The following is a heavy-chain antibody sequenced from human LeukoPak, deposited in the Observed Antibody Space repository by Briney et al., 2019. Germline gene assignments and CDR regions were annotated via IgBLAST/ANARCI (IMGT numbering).Heavy chain of an antibody. J-gene: IGHJ4*02. CDR3: AKDKRRFGELTDY. CDR1: GFTFSSYG. Sequence: GGSLRLSCAASGFTFSSYGMHWVRQAPGKGLEWVAVISYDGSNKYYADSVKGRFTISRDNSKNTLYLQMNSLRAEDTAVYYCAKDKRRFGELTDYWGQGTLVTVSS. CDR2: ISYDGSNK. V-gene: IGHV3-30*18. D-gene: IGHD3-10*01.